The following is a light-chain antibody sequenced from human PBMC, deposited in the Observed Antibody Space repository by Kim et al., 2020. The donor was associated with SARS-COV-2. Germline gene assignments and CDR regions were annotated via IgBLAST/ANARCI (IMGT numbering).Light chain of an antibody. V-gene: IGLV3-21*04. CDR1: NIGNKS. CDR3: QVWDSSSDHWV. CDR2: YDS. Sequence: PRSTGTSTCGGNNIGNKSVHWYQQKPGQAPMLVIYYDSDRPSGIPERFSGSNSGNTATLTISRLEAEDEADYYCQVWDSSSDHWVFGGGTQLTVL. J-gene: IGLJ3*02.